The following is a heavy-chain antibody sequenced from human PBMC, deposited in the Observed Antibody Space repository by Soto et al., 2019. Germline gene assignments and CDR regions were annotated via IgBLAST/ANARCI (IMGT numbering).Heavy chain of an antibody. D-gene: IGHD3-16*01. CDR2: INPNSGGT. CDR1: GYTFTGYY. V-gene: IGHV1-2*02. CDR3: TRDSNARRYACDI. Sequence: QVQLVQSGAEVKKPGASVKVSCKASGYTFTGYYMHWVRQAPGQGLEWMGWINPNSGGTKYAQKFQGRVTMARDTSVSSAHCERSRLRSDATAVYYCTRDSNARRYACDIWGQGTMVTVS. J-gene: IGHJ3*02.